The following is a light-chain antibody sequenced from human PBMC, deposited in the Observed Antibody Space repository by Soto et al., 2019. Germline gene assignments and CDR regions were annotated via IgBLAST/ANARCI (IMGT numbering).Light chain of an antibody. V-gene: IGKV1-39*01. Sequence: DIQMTQSPSSLSASVGDRVTITFRASQSISNSLNWYQQKTAKAPKLLIYAASSLQSGVPSRFSGSRSGTDFTLPISSLQPEDFATYYGQQSYSTPRVTFGQGTRLEIK. CDR2: AAS. J-gene: IGKJ5*01. CDR1: QSISNS. CDR3: QQSYSTPRVT.